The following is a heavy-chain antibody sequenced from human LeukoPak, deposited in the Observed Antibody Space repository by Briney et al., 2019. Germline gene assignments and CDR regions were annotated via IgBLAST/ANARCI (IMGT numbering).Heavy chain of an antibody. Sequence: SETLSLTCTVSGGSISSYYWSWIRQPAGKGLEWIGRIYTSGSTNYNPSLKSRVTMSVDTSKNQFSLKLSSVTAADTAVYYCARDREWELRGYYYYMDVWGKGTTVTVSS. D-gene: IGHD1-26*01. CDR2: IYTSGST. V-gene: IGHV4-4*07. J-gene: IGHJ6*03. CDR3: ARDREWELRGYYYYMDV. CDR1: GGSISSYY.